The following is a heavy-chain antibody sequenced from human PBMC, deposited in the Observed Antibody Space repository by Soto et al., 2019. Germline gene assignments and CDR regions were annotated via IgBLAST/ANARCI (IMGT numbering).Heavy chain of an antibody. CDR2: ISSSGTTI. CDR1: RFRFSDYY. J-gene: IGHJ6*02. Sequence: GGSLRLSCEASRFRFSDYYMSWVRQAPGKGLEWVSFISSSGTTIYYADSVKGRFTISRDNAKNSLFLQMNSLRVEDTAVYYCASSEGNYYYYGMDVWGQGATVTVSS. CDR3: ASSEGNYYYYGMDV. V-gene: IGHV3-11*01.